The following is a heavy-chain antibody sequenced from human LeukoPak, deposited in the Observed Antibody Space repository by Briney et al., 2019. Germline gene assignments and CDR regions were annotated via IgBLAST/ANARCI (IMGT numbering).Heavy chain of an antibody. CDR2: ISGSGGST. V-gene: IGHV3-23*01. Sequence: GGSLRLSCAPSLLTFTPLALTWVARSPGKERKGFSAISGSGGSTYYADSAKGRLTISRDNSKNPLYLQTNSLRAEHPAVYYCANLDYYYYGMDVWGQGATVTVSS. CDR1: LLTFTPLA. J-gene: IGHJ6*02. CDR3: ANLDYYYYGMDV.